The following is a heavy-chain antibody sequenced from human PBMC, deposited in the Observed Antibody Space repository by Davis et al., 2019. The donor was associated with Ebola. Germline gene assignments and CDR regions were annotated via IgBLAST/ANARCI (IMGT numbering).Heavy chain of an antibody. Sequence: GGSLRLSCTDSVITFSSYAMTWVRQAPGKGLEWVSAISGSGGSTYYADSVKGRFTISRDNAKNSLYLQMNSLRAEDTAVYYCARGGRWYDIMTEASLMDVWGKGTTVAVSS. CDR1: VITFSSYA. V-gene: IGHV3-23*01. CDR2: ISGSGGST. J-gene: IGHJ6*04. D-gene: IGHD3-9*01. CDR3: ARGGRWYDIMTEASLMDV.